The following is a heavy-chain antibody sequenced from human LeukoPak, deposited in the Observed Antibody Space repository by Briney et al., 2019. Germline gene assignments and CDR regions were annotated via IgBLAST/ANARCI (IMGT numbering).Heavy chain of an antibody. CDR3: ARDLLGSRTSYSSGAWDY. Sequence: GRSLRLSCAASGFTFDDYAMHWVRQAPGKGLEWVSGISWNSGSIGYADSVKGRFTISRDNAKNSLYLQMNSLRAEDTAVYYCARDLLGSRTSYSSGAWDYWGQGTLVTVSS. J-gene: IGHJ4*02. CDR1: GFTFDDYA. CDR2: ISWNSGSI. D-gene: IGHD3-9*01. V-gene: IGHV3-9*01.